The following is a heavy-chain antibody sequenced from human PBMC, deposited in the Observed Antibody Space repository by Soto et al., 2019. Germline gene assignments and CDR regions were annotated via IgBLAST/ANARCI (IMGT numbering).Heavy chain of an antibody. V-gene: IGHV4-39*01. Sequence: QLQLQESGPGLVKPSETLSLTCTVSGGSISSSTYYWGWIRQPPGKGLEWIGTIYYGGSTYYNPSLKSRVTLSVDTSKNQFSLKLSSVTASDTAVYYCARLGSAVVSTRFDPWGQGTLVTVSS. D-gene: IGHD2-2*01. J-gene: IGHJ5*02. CDR3: ARLGSAVVSTRFDP. CDR2: IYYGGST. CDR1: GGSISSSTYY.